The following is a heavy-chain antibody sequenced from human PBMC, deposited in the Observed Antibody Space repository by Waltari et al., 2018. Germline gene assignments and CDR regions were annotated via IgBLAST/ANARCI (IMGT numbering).Heavy chain of an antibody. CDR1: GYTFTSYA. CDR2: INAGNGNT. Sequence: QVQLVQSGAEVKKPGASVKVSCKASGYTFTSYAMHWVRQAPGQRLEWMGWINAGNGNTKYSQKFQGRVTITRDTSASTAYMELSSLRSEDTAVYYCARDREPLRYFDWLFLFDYWGQGTLVTVSS. CDR3: ARDREPLRYFDWLFLFDY. V-gene: IGHV1-3*01. J-gene: IGHJ4*02. D-gene: IGHD3-9*01.